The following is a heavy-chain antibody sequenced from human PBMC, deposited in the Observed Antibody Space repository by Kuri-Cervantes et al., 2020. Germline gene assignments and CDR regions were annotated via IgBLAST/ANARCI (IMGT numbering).Heavy chain of an antibody. Sequence: GGSLRLSCVASRFTASDHSMDWVRQAPGKGLEWVAHTRNKANSYTTEYAASVKGRFTISKEDPKSIAYLQMNSLKTEDTGVYYCIRGGRGQPFDYWGQGTLVTVSS. CDR2: TRNKANSYTT. CDR1: RFTASDHS. V-gene: IGHV3-72*01. CDR3: IRGGRGQPFDY. J-gene: IGHJ4*02. D-gene: IGHD3-10*01.